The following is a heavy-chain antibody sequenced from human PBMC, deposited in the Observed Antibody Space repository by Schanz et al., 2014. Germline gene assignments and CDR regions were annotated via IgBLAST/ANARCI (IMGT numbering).Heavy chain of an antibody. CDR1: GITFSSHS. CDR2: ISGSSRTI. CDR3: ARDFLLEQLGYSHYYYAMDV. D-gene: IGHD2-15*01. V-gene: IGHV3-48*01. J-gene: IGHJ6*02. Sequence: EVHLVESGGGLVQPGGSLRLSCATSGITFSSHSFNWVRQAPGKGLEWVSYISGSSRTIYYADSVKGRFTISRDNAKNSLFLQMNSLRAEDTAVYYCARDFLLEQLGYSHYYYAMDVWGQGTTVTVSS.